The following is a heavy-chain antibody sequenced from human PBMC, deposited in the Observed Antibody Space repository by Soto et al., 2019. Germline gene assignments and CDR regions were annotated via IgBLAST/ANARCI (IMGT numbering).Heavy chain of an antibody. J-gene: IGHJ6*03. CDR3: ARGKSSGWLYYMDV. CDR1: GFTFSSYS. Sequence: GGSLRLSCAASGFTFSSYSMNWVRQAPGKGLEWVSSISSSSSYIYYADSVKGRFTISRDNAKNSLYLQMNSLRAEDTAVYYCARGKSSGWLYYMDVWGKGTTVTVSS. V-gene: IGHV3-21*01. CDR2: ISSSSSYI. D-gene: IGHD6-19*01.